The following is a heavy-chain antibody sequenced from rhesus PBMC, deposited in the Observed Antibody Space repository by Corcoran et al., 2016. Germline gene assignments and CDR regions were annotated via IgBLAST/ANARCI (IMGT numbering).Heavy chain of an antibody. J-gene: IGHJ4*01. D-gene: IGHD4-29*01. V-gene: IGHV4-122*02. CDR3: AREIYGGGVDY. CDR1: GGSISSGYYY. Sequence: QVQLQESGPGLVKPSETLSLTCAVSGGSISSGYYYWSWIRLPPGKGLEWIGYITYTGSTSYNPSLKSRVTISRDTSKNQFSLKLSSVTAADTAVYYCAREIYGGGVDYWGQGVLVTVSS. CDR2: ITYTGST.